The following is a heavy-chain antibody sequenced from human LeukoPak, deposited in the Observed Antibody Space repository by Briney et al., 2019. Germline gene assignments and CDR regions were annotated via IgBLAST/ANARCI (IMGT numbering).Heavy chain of an antibody. J-gene: IGHJ6*02. V-gene: IGHV3-23*01. CDR3: AKMGDSGWYAYYYGMDV. CDR1: GFTFSSYA. D-gene: IGHD6-19*01. CDR2: ISGSGGST. Sequence: AGGSLRLSCSASGFTFSSYAMSWVRQAPGKGLEWVSAISGSGGSTYYADSVKGRFTISRDNSKNTLYLQMNSLRAEDTAVYYCAKMGDSGWYAYYYGMDVWGQGTTVTVSS.